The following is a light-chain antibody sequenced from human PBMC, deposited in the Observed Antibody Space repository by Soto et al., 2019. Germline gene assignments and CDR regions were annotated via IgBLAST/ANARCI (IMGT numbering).Light chain of an antibody. Sequence: QSALTQPASVSGSPGQSITISCTGTSSDVGGFNYVSWYQLHPGKAPKLMIYEVTNRPSGISNRFSGSKSGNTASLTISGLQAEDEADYYCSSYTSSAYVVFGGGTMVTVL. V-gene: IGLV2-14*01. J-gene: IGLJ2*01. CDR1: SSDVGGFNY. CDR3: SSYTSSAYVV. CDR2: EVT.